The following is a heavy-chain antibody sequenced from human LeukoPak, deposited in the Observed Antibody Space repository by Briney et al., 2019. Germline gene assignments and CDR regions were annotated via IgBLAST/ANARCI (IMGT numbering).Heavy chain of an antibody. CDR3: ARGGSGYYDSSGYFRFDY. Sequence: SETLSLTCTVSGYSISSGYFWGWIRQPPGKGLEWIGTIYHSGSTYYNASLESRVTISVDTSKNQFSLKLSSVTAADTAVYYCARGGSGYYDSSGYFRFDYWGQGTLVTVSS. D-gene: IGHD3-22*01. CDR2: IYHSGST. J-gene: IGHJ4*02. CDR1: GYSISSGYF. V-gene: IGHV4-38-2*02.